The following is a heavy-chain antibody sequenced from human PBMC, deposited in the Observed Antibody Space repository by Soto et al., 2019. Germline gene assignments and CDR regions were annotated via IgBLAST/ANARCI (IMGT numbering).Heavy chain of an antibody. CDR2: IWYDGSNK. J-gene: IGHJ4*02. CDR3: ARNYDILTGYYGVDY. D-gene: IGHD3-9*01. CDR1: GFTFSSYG. V-gene: IGHV3-33*01. Sequence: QVQLVESGGGVVQPGRSLRLSCAASGFTFSSYGMHWVRQAPGKGLEWVAVIWYDGSNKYYADSVKGRFTISRDNSKNTLYLQMNSLRAEDTAVYYCARNYDILTGYYGVDYWGQGTLVTVSS.